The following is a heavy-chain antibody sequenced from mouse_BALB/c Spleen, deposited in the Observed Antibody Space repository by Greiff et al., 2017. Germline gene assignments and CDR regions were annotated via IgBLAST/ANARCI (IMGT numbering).Heavy chain of an antibody. CDR1: GFSLTSYG. V-gene: IGHV2-9*02. D-gene: IGHD2-3*01. CDR3: ASAMGGNYAMDY. CDR2: IWAGGST. J-gene: IGHJ4*01. Sequence: VQRVESGPGLVAPSQSLSITCTVSGFSLTSYGVHWVRQPPGKGLEWLGVIWAGGSTNYNSALMSRLSISKDNSKCQVFLKMNRLQTDDTAMYSCASAMGGNYAMDYWGQGTSVTVAS.